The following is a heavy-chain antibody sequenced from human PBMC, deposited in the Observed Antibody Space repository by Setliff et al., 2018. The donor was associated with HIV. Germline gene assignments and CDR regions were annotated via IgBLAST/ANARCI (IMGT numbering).Heavy chain of an antibody. J-gene: IGHJ4*02. D-gene: IGHD5-12*01. Sequence: SVKVSCKASGGTFSSYAISWVRQAPGQGLEWMGGIIPTLGIANYAQKFQGRVTITADESTSTAYMELSSLRSEDTAVYYCARRLRDGYNLGRFDYWGQGTLVTVSS. CDR2: IIPTLGIA. CDR1: GGTFSSYA. CDR3: ARRLRDGYNLGRFDY. V-gene: IGHV1-69*10.